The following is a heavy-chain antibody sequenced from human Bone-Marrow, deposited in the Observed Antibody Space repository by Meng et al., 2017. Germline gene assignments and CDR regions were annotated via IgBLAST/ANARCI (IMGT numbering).Heavy chain of an antibody. CDR2: INPNSGGT. V-gene: IGHV1-2*06. Sequence: ASVKVSCKASGYTFTSYYMHWVRQAPGQGLEWMGRINPNSGGTNYAQKFQGRVTMTRDTSISTAYMELSRLRSDDTAVYYCARDSRGIAAAGPFDYWGQGTLVTVSS. CDR1: GYTFTSYY. D-gene: IGHD6-13*01. CDR3: ARDSRGIAAAGPFDY. J-gene: IGHJ4*02.